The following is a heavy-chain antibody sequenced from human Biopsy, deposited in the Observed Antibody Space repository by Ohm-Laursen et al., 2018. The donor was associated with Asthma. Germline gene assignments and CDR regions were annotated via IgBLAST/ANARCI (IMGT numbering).Heavy chain of an antibody. V-gene: IGHV3-53*01. CDR1: VFTVSRDH. CDR2: IYSGGTS. CDR3: ARGDSSGWSHYYFDY. Sequence: GSLRLSCTASVFTVSRDHMFWVRQAPGKALEWVSVIYSGGTSHTADSVRGRFTISRDFSKNTLHLQMRSLRVEDTAVYYCARGDSSGWSHYYFDYWGQGTLVTVSS. D-gene: IGHD6-19*01. J-gene: IGHJ4*02.